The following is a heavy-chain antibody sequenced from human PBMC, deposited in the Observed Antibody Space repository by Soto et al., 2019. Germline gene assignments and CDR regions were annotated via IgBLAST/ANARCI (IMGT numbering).Heavy chain of an antibody. CDR2: ISSSSSYT. CDR3: ARAGPGIADYGY. CDR1: GFTFSDYY. D-gene: IGHD2-21*01. J-gene: IGHJ4*02. V-gene: IGHV3-11*05. Sequence: QVQLVESGGGLVKPGGSLRLSCAASGFTFSDYYMSWIRQAPGKGLEWVSYISSSSSYTNYADSVKGRFTISRDNAKNSLYLQMNSLRDEDTAVYYGARAGPGIADYGYWGQGPLVTVSS.